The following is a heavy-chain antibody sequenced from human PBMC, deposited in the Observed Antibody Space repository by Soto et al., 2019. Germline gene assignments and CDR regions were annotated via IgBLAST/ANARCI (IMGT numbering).Heavy chain of an antibody. CDR3: ARDGTKRGSWFDP. V-gene: IGHV3-11*01. CDR2: ISNSASTI. J-gene: IGHJ5*02. Sequence: QVQLVESGGGLVKPGGSLRLSCAASGFTFSDYHMSWIRQAPGQGLEGVSYISNSASTINYADSVKGRFAISRDNAKNSLYLQMNSLRAEDTAVYYCARDGTKRGSWFDPWGQGTLVTVSS. D-gene: IGHD3-10*01. CDR1: GFTFSDYH.